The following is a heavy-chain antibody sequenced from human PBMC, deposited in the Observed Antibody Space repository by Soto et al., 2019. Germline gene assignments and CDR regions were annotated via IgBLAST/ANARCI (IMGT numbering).Heavy chain of an antibody. J-gene: IGHJ4*02. CDR1: GFTFSSYW. CDR3: ARSGIVVVDPLDPSDYFDY. CDR2: INSDGSST. D-gene: IGHD2-15*01. Sequence: GGSLRLSCAASGFTFSSYWMHWVRQAPGKGLVWVSRINSDGSSTSYADSVKGRFTISRDNAKNTLYLQMNSLRAEDTAVYYCARSGIVVVDPLDPSDYFDYWGQGTLVTVPQ. V-gene: IGHV3-74*01.